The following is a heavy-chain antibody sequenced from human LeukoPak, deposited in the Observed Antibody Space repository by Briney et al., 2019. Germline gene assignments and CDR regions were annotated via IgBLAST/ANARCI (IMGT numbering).Heavy chain of an antibody. D-gene: IGHD6-19*01. V-gene: IGHV4-39*01. CDR2: IYYSGST. CDR3: AGLGTAVAGSEPIDY. CDR1: GGSISSSSYY. Sequence: SETLSLTCTVSGGSISSSSYYWGWIRQPPGKGLEWIGSIYYSGSTYYNPSLKSRVTISVDTSKNQFSLKLSSVTAADTAVYYCAGLGTAVAGSEPIDYWGQGTLVTVSS. J-gene: IGHJ4*02.